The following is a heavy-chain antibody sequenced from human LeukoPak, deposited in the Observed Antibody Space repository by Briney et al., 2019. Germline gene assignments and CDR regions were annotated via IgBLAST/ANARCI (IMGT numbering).Heavy chain of an antibody. CDR2: FDPEDGET. CDR1: GYTLTELS. V-gene: IGHV1-24*01. CDR3: ARPSLNTGSYFDY. Sequence: ASVKVSCKVSGYTLTELSMHWVRQAPGKGLEWMGGFDPEDGETIYAQKFQGRVTITADKSTSTAYMELSSLRSEDTAVYYCARPSLNTGSYFDYWGQGILVSVSS. D-gene: IGHD1-26*01. J-gene: IGHJ4*02.